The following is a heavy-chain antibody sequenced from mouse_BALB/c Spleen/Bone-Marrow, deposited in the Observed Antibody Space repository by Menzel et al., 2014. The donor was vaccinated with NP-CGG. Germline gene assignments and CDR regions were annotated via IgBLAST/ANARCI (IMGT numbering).Heavy chain of an antibody. CDR2: IRLKSNNYAT. CDR1: GFTLSNYW. J-gene: IGHJ4*01. Sequence: ESGGGLVPPGGSMKLSCVASGFTLSNYWMHWVRQSPEKGLEWVAEIRLKSNNYATYYAESVKGRFTISRDDSKSSVYLQMNNLIAEDTGIYYCTGGGYWGQGASVTVSS. CDR3: TGGGY. V-gene: IGHV6-6*02.